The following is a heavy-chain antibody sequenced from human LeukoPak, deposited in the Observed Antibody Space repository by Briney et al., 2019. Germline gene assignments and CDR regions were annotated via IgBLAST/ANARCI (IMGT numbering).Heavy chain of an antibody. Sequence: GASVKVSCKVSGYTLTELSMHWVRQAPGKGLEWMGGFDPEHGETIYAQKFQGRVTMTEDTSTDTAYMELSSLRSDDTAVYYCASDPVGYCSANGCYSVDPWGQGTLVTVSS. D-gene: IGHD2-15*01. J-gene: IGHJ5*02. CDR1: GYTLTELS. CDR2: FDPEHGET. CDR3: ASDPVGYCSANGCYSVDP. V-gene: IGHV1-24*01.